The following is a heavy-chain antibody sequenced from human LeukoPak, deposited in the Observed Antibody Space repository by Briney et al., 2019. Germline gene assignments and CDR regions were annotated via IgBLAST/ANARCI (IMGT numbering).Heavy chain of an antibody. CDR1: GGSFSGYY. CDR3: ARGPSERYYESSGYYYFDY. D-gene: IGHD3-22*01. J-gene: IGHJ4*02. CDR2: INHGGST. V-gene: IGHV4-34*01. Sequence: SETLSLTCAVSGGSFSGYYWSWIRQPPGKGLEWIGEINHGGSTNYNPSLESRVTISVDTSKNQFSLKVSSVTAADTAVYYCARGPSERYYESSGYYYFDYWGQGSLVTVSS.